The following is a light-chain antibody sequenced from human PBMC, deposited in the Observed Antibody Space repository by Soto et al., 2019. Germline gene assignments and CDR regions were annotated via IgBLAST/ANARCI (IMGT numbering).Light chain of an antibody. J-gene: IGLJ1*01. V-gene: IGLV2-14*03. CDR3: SSYTSTMTNV. CDR1: SSDVGGFNS. CDR2: DVV. Sequence: QSVLTQPASVSGSPGQSITISCTGTSSDVGGFNSVSWYQLRPGTAPKLILYDVVDRPSGVSYRFSGSKSGNTASLTIPGLQAADEADYFCSSYTSTMTNVFGCGTKVTVL.